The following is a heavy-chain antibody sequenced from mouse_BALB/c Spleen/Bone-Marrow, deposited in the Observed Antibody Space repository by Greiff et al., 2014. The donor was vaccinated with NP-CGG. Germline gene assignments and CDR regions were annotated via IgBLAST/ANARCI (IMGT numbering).Heavy chain of an antibody. Sequence: EVQLQQSGAELVKPGASVKLSCTASGFNIRDTYMHWVKQRPEQGLEWIGRIDPANGNTKYDPKFQGKATITADTSSNTAYLQRSSLTSEDTAVYYCARLDVLAYWGQGTLVTVSA. V-gene: IGHV14-3*02. CDR3: ARLDVLAY. CDR1: GFNIRDTY. CDR2: IDPANGNT. J-gene: IGHJ3*01.